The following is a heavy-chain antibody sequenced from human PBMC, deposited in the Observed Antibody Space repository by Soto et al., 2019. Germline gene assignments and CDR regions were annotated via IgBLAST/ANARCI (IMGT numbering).Heavy chain of an antibody. Sequence: QVQLVQSGAEVKKPGASVKVSCNASGYIFTSYYIHWVRQAPGQGLEWMGWINPFDGSRMFAQSFQGRVTMTRDTSTSTVYMEVSSLRSEDTAVYYCSRVDPGETSPFDHWGQGTLVTVSS. J-gene: IGHJ4*02. D-gene: IGHD3-10*01. CDR3: SRVDPGETSPFDH. CDR1: GYIFTSYY. V-gene: IGHV1-46*03. CDR2: INPFDGSR.